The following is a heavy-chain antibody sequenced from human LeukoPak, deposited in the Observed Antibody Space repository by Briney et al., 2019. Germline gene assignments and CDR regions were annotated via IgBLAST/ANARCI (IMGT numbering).Heavy chain of an antibody. D-gene: IGHD6-13*01. Sequence: ASVKVSCKASGYTFTSYGISWVRQAPGQGLEWMGWISAYNSNTNYAQELQGRVTMTTDTSTSTAYMELRSLRSDDTAVYYCARDKGSSSWYRVMDYWGQETLVTVSS. CDR3: ARDKGSSSWYRVMDY. V-gene: IGHV1-18*04. CDR2: ISAYNSNT. J-gene: IGHJ4*02. CDR1: GYTFTSYG.